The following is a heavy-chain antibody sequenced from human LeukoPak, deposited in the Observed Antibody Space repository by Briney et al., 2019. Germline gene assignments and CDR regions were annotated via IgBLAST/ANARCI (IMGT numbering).Heavy chain of an antibody. CDR3: ARYPGGYYYGMDV. V-gene: IGHV3-7*03. CDR2: IKQDGSEK. D-gene: IGHD3-10*01. J-gene: IGHJ6*04. CDR1: GFTFSSYW. Sequence: PGGSLRLSCAASGFTFSSYWMSWVRQAPGKGLGWVANIKQDGSEKYYVDSVKGRFTISRDNAKNSLYLQMNSLRAEDTAVYYCARYPGGYYYGMDVWGKGTTVTVSS.